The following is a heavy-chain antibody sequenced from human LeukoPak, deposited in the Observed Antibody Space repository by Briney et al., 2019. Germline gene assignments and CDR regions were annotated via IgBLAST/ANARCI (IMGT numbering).Heavy chain of an antibody. CDR3: ARRSEMATIGDRGGFDY. CDR1: GGSISSGSYY. V-gene: IGHV4-61*02. D-gene: IGHD5-24*01. J-gene: IGHJ4*02. Sequence: ASETLSLTCTVSGGSISSGSYYWSWIRQPAGKGLEWIGRIYTSGSTYYNPSLKSRVTISVDTSKNQFSLKLSSVTAADTAVYYCARRSEMATIGDRGGFDYWGQGTLVTVSS. CDR2: IYTSGST.